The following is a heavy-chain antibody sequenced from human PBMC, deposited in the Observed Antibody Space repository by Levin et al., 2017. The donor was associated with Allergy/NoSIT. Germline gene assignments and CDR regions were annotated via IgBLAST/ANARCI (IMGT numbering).Heavy chain of an antibody. J-gene: IGHJ4*02. CDR2: IYYSGST. V-gene: IGHV4-31*03. CDR1: GGSISGGGYH. Sequence: SSETLSLTCTVSGGSISGGGYHWTWIRQHPETGLEWIGYIYYSGSTFYNPSLKSRLMISVDTSKNQFSLNVSSVTAADTAVYYGAREDGSTFDFWGQGALVTVAS. D-gene: IGHD2-2*03. CDR3: AREDGSTFDF.